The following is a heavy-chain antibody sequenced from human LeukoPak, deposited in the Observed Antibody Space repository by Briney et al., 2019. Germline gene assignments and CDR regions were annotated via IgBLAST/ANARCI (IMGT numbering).Heavy chain of an antibody. CDR2: ISHSGST. J-gene: IGHJ4*02. CDR1: GFTFSDYY. CDR3: ARRLTSSGWYRDDC. D-gene: IGHD6-19*01. Sequence: GSLRLSCAASGFTFSDYYMSWIRQAPGKGLEWVGYISHSGSTTYNPSLKGRVTISVDTSKNQFSLRLNSVTAADTAVYYCARRLTSSGWYRDDCWGQGVLVTVSS. V-gene: IGHV4-59*08.